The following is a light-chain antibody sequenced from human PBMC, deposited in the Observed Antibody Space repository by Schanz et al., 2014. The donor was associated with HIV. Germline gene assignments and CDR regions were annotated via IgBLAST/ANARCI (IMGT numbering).Light chain of an antibody. Sequence: QLVLAQPPSVSGAPGQSVTISCTGSSSNIGADYDVHWYQLLPGTAPQLLIFDNSNRPSGVPARFSGSKSGSSASLAISGLQAEDEADYVCQSFDSSLNSVVFGGGTKLTVL. CDR1: SSNIGADYD. CDR3: QSFDSSLNSVV. J-gene: IGLJ3*02. CDR2: DNS. V-gene: IGLV1-40*01.